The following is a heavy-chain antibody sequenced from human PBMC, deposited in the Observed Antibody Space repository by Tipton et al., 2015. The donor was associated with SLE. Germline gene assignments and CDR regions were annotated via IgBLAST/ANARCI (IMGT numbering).Heavy chain of an antibody. CDR1: GFTFSSYA. D-gene: IGHD6-6*01. CDR3: ARDEYSSPPRYFDL. Sequence: SLRLSCAASGFTFSSYAMHWVRQAPGKGLEWVAIISCDGSKKHYADSVKGRFTISRDNSKNTLYLQMNSLRAEDTAVYYCARDEYSSPPRYFDLWGRGTLVTVSS. J-gene: IGHJ2*01. V-gene: IGHV3-30*04. CDR2: ISCDGSKK.